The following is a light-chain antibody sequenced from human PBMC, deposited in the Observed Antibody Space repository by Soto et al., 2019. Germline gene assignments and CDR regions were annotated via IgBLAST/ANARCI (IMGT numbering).Light chain of an antibody. Sequence: QSALTQPASVSGSPGQSITISCTGTSSDIGGYDSVSWYQQHPGKAPKLMIYDVSNRPSGVSNRFSGSKSGNTASLTISGLQAEDEADYYCSSYTSISTLGGVFGGGTKLTVL. CDR3: SSYTSISTLGGV. CDR2: DVS. CDR1: SSDIGGYDS. J-gene: IGLJ2*01. V-gene: IGLV2-14*03.